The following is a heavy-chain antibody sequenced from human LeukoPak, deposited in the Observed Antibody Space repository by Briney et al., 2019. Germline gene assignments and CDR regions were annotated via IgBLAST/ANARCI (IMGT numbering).Heavy chain of an antibody. CDR1: GGSISSSSYY. D-gene: IGHD2-8*02. V-gene: IGHV4-39*07. CDR3: ATYRQVLLPFES. Sequence: SPSETLSLTCTVSGGSISSSSYYWGWIRQPPGKGLEWIGSIYYSGSTYYNPSLKSRVTISVDTSKNQFSLKLSSVTAADTAVYYCATYRQVLLPFESWGQGTLVTVSS. J-gene: IGHJ4*02. CDR2: IYYSGST.